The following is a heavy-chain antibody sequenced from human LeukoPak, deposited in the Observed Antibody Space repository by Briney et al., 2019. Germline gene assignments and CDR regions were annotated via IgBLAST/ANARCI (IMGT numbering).Heavy chain of an antibody. V-gene: IGHV3-48*03. CDR3: ARGCYDSSGYYSEVFDY. Sequence: PGGSLRLSCAASGFTFSSYEMNWVRQAPGKGLEWVSYISSSGSTIYYADSVKGRFTISRDNAKNSLYMQMNSLRAEDTAVYYCARGCYDSSGYYSEVFDYWGQGTLVTVSS. CDR2: ISSSGSTI. CDR1: GFTFSSYE. D-gene: IGHD3-22*01. J-gene: IGHJ4*02.